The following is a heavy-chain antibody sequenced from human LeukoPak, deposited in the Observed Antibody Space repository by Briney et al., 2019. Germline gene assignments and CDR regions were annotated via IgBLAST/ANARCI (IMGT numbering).Heavy chain of an antibody. CDR3: AILQDDSSGYSLSDY. J-gene: IGHJ4*02. D-gene: IGHD3-22*01. CDR1: GYTFTIYA. Sequence: ASVKVSCKSSGYTFTIYAMNWVRQAPGQGLEWMGWINTNTGNPTYAQGFTGRFVFSLDTSVSTAYLQISSLKAEDTAVYYCAILQDDSSGYSLSDYWGQGTLVTVSS. V-gene: IGHV7-4-1*02. CDR2: INTNTGNP.